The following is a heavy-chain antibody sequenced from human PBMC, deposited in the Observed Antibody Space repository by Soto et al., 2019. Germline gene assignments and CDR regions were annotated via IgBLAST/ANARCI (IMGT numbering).Heavy chain of an antibody. Sequence: SETLSLTCTVSGGSISSYYWSWIRQPPGKGLEWIGYIYYSGSTNYNPSLKSRVTISVDTSKNQFSLKLSSVAAADTAVYYCARSEATALDYWGQGTLVT. CDR1: GGSISSYY. CDR2: IYYSGST. J-gene: IGHJ4*02. V-gene: IGHV4-59*01. CDR3: ARSEATALDY.